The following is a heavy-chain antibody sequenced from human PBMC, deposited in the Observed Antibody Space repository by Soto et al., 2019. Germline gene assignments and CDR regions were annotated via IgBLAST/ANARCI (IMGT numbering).Heavy chain of an antibody. CDR2: TSSYGGNK. V-gene: IGHV3-30-3*01. J-gene: IGHJ4*02. CDR3: AREVVLTEWYFDD. Sequence: QVQLMESGGGVVQPGGSLRLSYVTSGFTFSRNYMHWFLQAPGRGLEWVAGTSSYGGNKFYADFVKGGFTVSRDNSKNTLYLQMNSLRPEDTAVYYCAREVVLTEWYFDDWGKGLLVTVSS. D-gene: IGHD2-21*01. CDR1: GFTFSRNY.